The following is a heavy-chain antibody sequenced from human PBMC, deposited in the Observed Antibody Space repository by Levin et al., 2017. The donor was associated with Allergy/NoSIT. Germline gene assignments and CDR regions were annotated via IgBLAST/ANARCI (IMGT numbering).Heavy chain of an antibody. Sequence: TPSETLSLTCTVSGGSISGVGYYWGWIRQPPGKGLEWIGSIYYTGSTYYNPSLKSRVIIAVDPSKNQFSLKLTSVTAADTAIYYCARRVGTRPNYYMDVWGNGITVTVSS. CDR3: ARRVGTRPNYYMDV. V-gene: IGHV4-39*01. CDR2: IYYTGST. D-gene: IGHD5-24*01. CDR1: GGSISGVGYY. J-gene: IGHJ6*03.